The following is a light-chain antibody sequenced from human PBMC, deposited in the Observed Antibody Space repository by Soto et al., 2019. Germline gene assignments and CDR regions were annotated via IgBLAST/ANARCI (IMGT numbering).Light chain of an antibody. CDR2: SNN. V-gene: IGLV1-44*01. J-gene: IGLJ2*01. Sequence: QSVLTQPPSASGTPGQRVTISCSGSSSDIGSNTVHWYQQVPGTTPKLLIYSNNQRPSGVPDRFSGSKSGTSASLAISGLQSEDEADYYCAAWDVSLNGVVFGGGTKVTVL. CDR1: SSDIGSNT. CDR3: AAWDVSLNGVV.